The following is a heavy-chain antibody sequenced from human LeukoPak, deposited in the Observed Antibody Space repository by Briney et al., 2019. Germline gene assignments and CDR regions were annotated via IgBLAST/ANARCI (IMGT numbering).Heavy chain of an antibody. V-gene: IGHV4-38-2*02. CDR2: IYHSGST. Sequence: SETLSLTCTVSGYSISSGYYWGWIRQPPGKGLEWIGSIYHSGSTYYNPSLKSRVTISVDTSKNQSSLKLSSVTAADTAVYYCADMTTVSYWGQGTLVTVSS. D-gene: IGHD4-17*01. CDR1: GYSISSGYY. J-gene: IGHJ4*02. CDR3: ADMTTVSY.